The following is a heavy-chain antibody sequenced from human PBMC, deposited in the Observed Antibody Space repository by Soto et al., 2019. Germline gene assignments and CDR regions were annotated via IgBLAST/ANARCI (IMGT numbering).Heavy chain of an antibody. CDR3: ARALTMGAVDY. V-gene: IGHV4-59*01. D-gene: IGHD1-26*01. Sequence: SETLSLTCTVSGGSISSYYWSWIRQPPGKGLEWIGYIYYSGSTNYNPSLKSRVTISVDTSKNQFSLKLSSVTAADTAVYYCARALTMGAVDYWGQGTLVTVSS. CDR2: IYYSGST. J-gene: IGHJ4*02. CDR1: GGSISSYY.